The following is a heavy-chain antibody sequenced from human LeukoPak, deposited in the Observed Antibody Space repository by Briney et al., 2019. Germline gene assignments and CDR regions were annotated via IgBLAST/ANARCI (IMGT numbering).Heavy chain of an antibody. CDR3: ARDIVAVTGRGLDY. Sequence: PSETLSLTCTVSGDSISSGAYYWSWIRQHPGKGLEWIGYIYYTGSAYYNPSLKSRVTISLDTSKNQTSLKLSSVTAADTAVYYCARDIVAVTGRGLDYWGQGTLVTVSS. D-gene: IGHD1-20*01. J-gene: IGHJ4*02. V-gene: IGHV4-31*03. CDR2: IYYTGSA. CDR1: GDSISSGAYY.